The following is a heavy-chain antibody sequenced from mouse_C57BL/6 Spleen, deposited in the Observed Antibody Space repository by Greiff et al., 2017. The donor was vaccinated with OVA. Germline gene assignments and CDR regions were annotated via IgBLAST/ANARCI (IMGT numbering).Heavy chain of an antibody. J-gene: IGHJ2*01. Sequence: QVQLQQSGPELVKPGASVKISCKASGYAFSSSWMNWVKQRPGKGLEWIGRIYPGDGDTNYNGKFKGKATLTADKSSSTAYMQLSSLTSEDSAVYFCARGRDGYYGFDYWGQGTTLTVSS. V-gene: IGHV1-82*01. CDR3: ARGRDGYYGFDY. D-gene: IGHD2-3*01. CDR1: GYAFSSSW. CDR2: IYPGDGDT.